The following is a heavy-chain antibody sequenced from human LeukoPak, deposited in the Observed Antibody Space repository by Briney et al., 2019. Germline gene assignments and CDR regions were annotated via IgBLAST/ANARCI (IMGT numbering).Heavy chain of an antibody. Sequence: GGSLRLSCAASGFXFSSYSIHWVRQAPGKGLEWVSYISSSSRTIYYADSVKGRFTISRDNAKNSLYLQMNSLRVEDTAVYYCARVQTATTNWFDPWGQGTLVTASS. CDR2: ISSSSRTI. CDR1: GFXFSSYS. V-gene: IGHV3-48*04. CDR3: ARVQTATTNWFDP. D-gene: IGHD1-1*01. J-gene: IGHJ5*02.